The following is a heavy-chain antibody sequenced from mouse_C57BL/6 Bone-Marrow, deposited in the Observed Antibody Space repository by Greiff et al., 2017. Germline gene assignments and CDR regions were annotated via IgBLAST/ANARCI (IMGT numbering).Heavy chain of an antibody. V-gene: IGHV1-52*01. CDR1: GYTFTSYW. J-gene: IGHJ2*01. CDR3: ARSLYYGSSYGYFDY. D-gene: IGHD1-1*01. CDR2: IDPSDSDT. Sequence: QVQLQQPGAELVRPGSSVKLSCKASGYTFTSYWMHWVKQRPIQGLEWIGNIDPSDSDTHYNQKVKDKATLTVDKSSSTAYMQLSSLTSEDSAVYYCARSLYYGSSYGYFDYWGQGTTLTVSS.